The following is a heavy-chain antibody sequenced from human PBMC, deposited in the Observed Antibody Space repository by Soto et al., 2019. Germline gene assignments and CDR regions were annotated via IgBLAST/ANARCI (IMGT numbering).Heavy chain of an antibody. CDR2: ISGSGGNT. J-gene: IGHJ4*02. CDR1: GFTFSNCA. Sequence: EVQLLESGGGLVQPGGSLRLSCAASGFTFSNCAMTWVRQAPGKGLEWVSAISGSGGNTYYAGSVKGRFTISRDNSKNTLYLQMNSLRAEDTAVYYCAKPFNTGWTRPDYWGQGTLVTVSS. V-gene: IGHV3-23*01. CDR3: AKPFNTGWTRPDY. D-gene: IGHD6-19*01.